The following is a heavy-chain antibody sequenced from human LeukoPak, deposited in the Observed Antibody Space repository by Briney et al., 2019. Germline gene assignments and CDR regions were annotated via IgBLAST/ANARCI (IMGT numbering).Heavy chain of an antibody. V-gene: IGHV3-7*01. J-gene: IGHJ4*02. CDR2: KKQDGSEK. CDR3: ARIRVRGVIITKYFDC. CDR1: GFTFSSYW. D-gene: IGHD3-10*01. Sequence: QTGGSLRLSCAASGFTFSSYWMSWVRQAPGKGLEWVANKKQDGSEKYYVDSVKGRFTISRDNAKNSLYLQMNSLRAEDTAVYYCARIRVRGVIITKYFDCWGQGTLVTVSS.